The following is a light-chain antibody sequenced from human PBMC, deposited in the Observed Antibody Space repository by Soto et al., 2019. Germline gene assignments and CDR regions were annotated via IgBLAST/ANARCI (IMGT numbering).Light chain of an antibody. CDR3: AAWDDSRNGRV. V-gene: IGLV1-44*01. CDR2: YDN. CDR1: NSNIGSNT. J-gene: IGLJ1*01. Sequence: QSVLTQPPSASGTPGQRVTISCSGSNSNIGSNTVNWYQQLPGTAPKLLIYYDNLRPSGVPDRISGSKSGTSASLAISGLQSDEDADYYCAAWDDSRNGRVFGTGTKLTVL.